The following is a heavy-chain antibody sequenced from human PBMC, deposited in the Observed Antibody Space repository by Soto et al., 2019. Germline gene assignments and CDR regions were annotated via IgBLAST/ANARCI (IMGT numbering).Heavy chain of an antibody. V-gene: IGHV3-21*01. CDR2: ISSSSSYI. J-gene: IGHJ6*02. CDR3: ARDKTAAGHYYYGMDV. CDR1: GFTFSSYS. D-gene: IGHD6-13*01. Sequence: GVLRLSCAASGFTFSSYSMNWVRQAPGKGLEWVSSISSSSSYIYYADSVKGRFTISRDNAKNSLYLQMNSLRAEDTAVYYCARDKTAAGHYYYGMDVWGQGTTVTVSS.